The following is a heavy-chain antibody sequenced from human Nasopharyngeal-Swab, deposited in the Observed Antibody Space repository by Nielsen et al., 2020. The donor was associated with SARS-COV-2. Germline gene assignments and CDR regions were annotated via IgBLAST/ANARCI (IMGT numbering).Heavy chain of an antibody. V-gene: IGHV1-2*06. Sequence: WVRQAPGQGLEWMGRINPNSGGTNYAQKFQGRVTMTRDTSISTAYMELSSLRSEDTAVYYCAREEGITMVRGVHYYWGQGTLVTVSS. J-gene: IGHJ4*02. CDR3: AREEGITMVRGVHYY. D-gene: IGHD3-10*01. CDR2: INPNSGGT.